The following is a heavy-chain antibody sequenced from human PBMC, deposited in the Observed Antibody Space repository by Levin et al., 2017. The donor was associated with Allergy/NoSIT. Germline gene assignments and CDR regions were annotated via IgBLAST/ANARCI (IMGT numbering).Heavy chain of an antibody. V-gene: IGHV3-9*01. CDR1: GFTFENHA. CDR3: TKAGSYGSYYYGVDV. CDR2: ISWNSDTI. D-gene: IGHD5-18*01. J-gene: IGHJ6*02. Sequence: GGSLRLSCAASGFTFENHAIHWFRQPPGKGLEWVSGISWNSDTIGYGDSVKGRFTISRDSAKKSVYLQMNSLRPEDTALYYCTKAGSYGSYYYGVDVWGQGTTVTVSS.